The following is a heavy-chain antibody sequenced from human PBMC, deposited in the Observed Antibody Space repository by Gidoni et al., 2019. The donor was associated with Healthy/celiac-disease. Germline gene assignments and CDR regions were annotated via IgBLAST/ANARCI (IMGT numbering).Heavy chain of an antibody. CDR1: GGSFSGYY. D-gene: IGHD3-3*01. CDR3: AGFSPTH. Sequence: QVHLQQWSPAPSKPSETLYLSCAVYGGSFSGYYWRWIRQPPGKGLEWIGEINHSGSTTYNPSLKSRVTISVDKSKYMFSLKLSSVTAADTAVYYCAGFSPTHWGQGTLVTVSS. J-gene: IGHJ4*02. CDR2: INHSGST. V-gene: IGHV4-34*01.